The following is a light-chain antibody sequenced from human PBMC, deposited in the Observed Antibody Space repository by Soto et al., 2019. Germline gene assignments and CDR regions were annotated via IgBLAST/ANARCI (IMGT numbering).Light chain of an antibody. CDR3: QSFDSSLSGWV. Sequence: HSVLTQPPSVSGAPGQRVTMSCTGSSSNTGAGYDVHWYQQLPGTAPKLLIYSNNNRPSGVPDRFSGSKSGTSASLAITGLQAEDDADYYCQSFDSSLSGWVFGGGTKLTVL. CDR1: SSNTGAGYD. J-gene: IGLJ3*02. CDR2: SNN. V-gene: IGLV1-40*01.